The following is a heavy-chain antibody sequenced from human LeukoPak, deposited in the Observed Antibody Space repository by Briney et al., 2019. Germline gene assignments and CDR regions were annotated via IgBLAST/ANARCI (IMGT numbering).Heavy chain of an antibody. CDR2: MNPNNGKT. CDR3: ARGHVSGGGLYYFNS. V-gene: IGHV1-8*03. J-gene: IGHJ4*02. D-gene: IGHD2-8*02. CDR1: GYIFTSLD. Sequence: ASVKVSCKPSGYIFTSLDINWVRQAPGQGLEWMGWMNPNNGKTAYAQKFQGRVTITRNTAITTAYMELSSLRSDDTAVYYCARGHVSGGGLYYFNSWGQGTLVTVSS.